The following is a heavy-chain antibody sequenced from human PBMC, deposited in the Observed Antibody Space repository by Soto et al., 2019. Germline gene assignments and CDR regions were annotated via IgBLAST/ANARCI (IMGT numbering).Heavy chain of an antibody. CDR2: ISASGDRT. CDR3: EGSWT. V-gene: IGHV3-23*01. D-gene: IGHD5-12*01. Sequence: VQLLVSGGGSAQPGGSLRLSCEVSGFTLTNYAMSWVRQTPGKGLEWVSQISASGDRTYYADSVKGRFTISKDFSKNTLFLQINSLRGEDSAVYYCEGSWTWGQGTMVTVSS. CDR1: GFTLTNYA. J-gene: IGHJ3*01.